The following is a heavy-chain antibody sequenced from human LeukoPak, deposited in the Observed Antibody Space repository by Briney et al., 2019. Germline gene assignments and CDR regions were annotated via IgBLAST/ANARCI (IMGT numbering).Heavy chain of an antibody. CDR3: GRDGSYYDFDY. V-gene: IGHV3-7*01. D-gene: IGHD1-26*01. CDR1: GFTFNKSW. Sequence: GGSPRLSCAASGFTFNKSWMSWVRQAPGKGPEWVANIKEDGTQKYYVDSVRGRFTISRDNAENSLYLQMNSLRAEDTAVYYCGRDGSYYDFDYWGQGTLVTVSS. CDR2: IKEDGTQK. J-gene: IGHJ4*02.